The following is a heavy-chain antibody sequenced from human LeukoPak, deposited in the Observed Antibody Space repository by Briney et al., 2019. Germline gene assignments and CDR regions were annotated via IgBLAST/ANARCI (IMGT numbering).Heavy chain of an antibody. V-gene: IGHV1-69*05. CDR3: ARELRTYDILTGYTHIYDMDA. CDR2: IIPIFGTA. CDR1: GGTFSSYA. Sequence: ASVKVSCKASGGTFSSYAISWVRQAPGQGLEWMGGIIPIFGTANYAQKFQGRVTITTDESTSTAYMELSSLRSEDTAVYYSARELRTYDILTGYTHIYDMDAWGKGTTVTVSS. D-gene: IGHD3-9*01. J-gene: IGHJ6*03.